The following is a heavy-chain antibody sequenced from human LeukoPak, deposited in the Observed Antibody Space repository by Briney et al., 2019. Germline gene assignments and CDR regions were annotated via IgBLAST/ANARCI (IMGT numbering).Heavy chain of an antibody. Sequence: LSLTCTVSGVSISSSNSYWGWIRQPPGKGLEWVAVVSYDGNNKYYADSVKGRFTISRDNSKNTLYLQMNSLRAEDTAVYYCAKDLRTADFWSGYPDYWGQGTLVTVSS. CDR2: VSYDGNNK. D-gene: IGHD3-3*01. V-gene: IGHV3-30*18. CDR3: AKDLRTADFWSGYPDY. CDR1: GVSISSSN. J-gene: IGHJ4*02.